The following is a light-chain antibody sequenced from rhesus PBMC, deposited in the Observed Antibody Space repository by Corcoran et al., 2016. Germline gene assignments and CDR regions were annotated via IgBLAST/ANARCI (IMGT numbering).Light chain of an antibody. CDR1: QGINNW. CDR3: QHHDNSPFT. V-gene: IGKV1-69*01. Sequence: DIQMTQSPSSLSASVGDRVTITCRASQGINNWLAWYQQQPGKPPKLLIYRASKLETGVPSRFSGSGSGTEFTLTIRSLQPEDIATYYCQHHDNSPFTFGPETKLDIK. CDR2: RAS. J-gene: IGKJ3*01.